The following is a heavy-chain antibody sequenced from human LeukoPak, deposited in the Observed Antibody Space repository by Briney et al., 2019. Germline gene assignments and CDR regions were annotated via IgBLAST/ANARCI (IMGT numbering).Heavy chain of an antibody. Sequence: ASVKVSCKASGYTFTGYYMHWVRQAPGQGLEWMGWINPNSGGTDYAQTFQGRVTMTRDTSISTAYMELSRLRSDDTAVYYCAGDGWFGELGAFDIWGQGTMVTVSS. D-gene: IGHD3-10*01. CDR1: GYTFTGYY. V-gene: IGHV1-2*02. CDR3: AGDGWFGELGAFDI. CDR2: INPNSGGT. J-gene: IGHJ3*02.